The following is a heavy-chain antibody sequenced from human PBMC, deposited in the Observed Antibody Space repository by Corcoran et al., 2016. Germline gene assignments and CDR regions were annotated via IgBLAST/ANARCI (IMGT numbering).Heavy chain of an antibody. V-gene: IGHV3-21*01. CDR1: GFTFSSYS. Sequence: EVQLVESGGGLVKPGGSLRLSCAASGFTFSSYSMNWVRQAPGKGLEWVSSISSSSSYIYYADSVKGRFTISRDNAKNSLYLQMNSLRAEDTAVYYCARVGSSGWYFDYRGQGTLVTVSS. CDR2: ISSSSSYI. D-gene: IGHD6-19*01. J-gene: IGHJ4*02. CDR3: ARVGSSGWYFDY.